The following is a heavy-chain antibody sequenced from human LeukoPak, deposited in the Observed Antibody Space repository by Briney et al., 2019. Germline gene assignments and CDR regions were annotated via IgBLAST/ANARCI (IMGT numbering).Heavy chain of an antibody. D-gene: IGHD3-3*02. CDR3: ATDKETQLALDY. CDR1: GYTLTELS. CDR2: FDPDDGET. V-gene: IGHV1-24*01. Sequence: GASVTVSCTVSGYTLTELSMHWVRQAPGKGLEWMGGFDPDDGETTYAQKFQGRVTMTEDTSTDIAYMELSSLRSEDTAVYYCATDKETQLALDYWGQGTLVTVSS. J-gene: IGHJ4*02.